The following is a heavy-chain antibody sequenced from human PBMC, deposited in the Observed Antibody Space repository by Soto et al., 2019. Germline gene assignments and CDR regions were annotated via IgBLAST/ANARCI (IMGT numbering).Heavy chain of an antibody. Sequence: PWGSLRLSCAASGFTFTTCWITLFRQALGKGPEWVSSIGRTNNTHYADSVKGRFAISRDNSQNTLYLQMNSLAAEDTAVYFCAKVDAYSYRTDHWGQGTLVTVSS. D-gene: IGHD3-16*02. J-gene: IGHJ4*02. CDR2: IGRTNNT. CDR1: GFTFTTCW. V-gene: IGHV3-23*01. CDR3: AKVDAYSYRTDH.